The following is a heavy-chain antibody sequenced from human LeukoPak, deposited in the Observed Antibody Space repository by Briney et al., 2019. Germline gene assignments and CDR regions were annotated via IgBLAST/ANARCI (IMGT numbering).Heavy chain of an antibody. CDR3: ARAGNTRFDY. J-gene: IGHJ4*02. CDR1: GFTFSNYA. D-gene: IGHD2/OR15-2a*01. V-gene: IGHV3-23*01. Sequence: GGSLRLSCAASGFTFSNYAMSWVRQAPGKGLEWVSAISDSGGSTYYADSVKGRFTISRDNSKNTLYLQMNSLRAEDTAVYYCARAGNTRFDYWGQGTLVTVSS. CDR2: ISDSGGST.